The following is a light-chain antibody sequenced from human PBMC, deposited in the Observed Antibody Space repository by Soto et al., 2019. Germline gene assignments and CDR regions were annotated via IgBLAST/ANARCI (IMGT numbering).Light chain of an antibody. V-gene: IGKV3-20*01. Sequence: EIVLTQSPGTLSLSPGERATLSCRASETVSSSYLAWYQQQPGQAPRLLIYDASTRATGIPDRFSGSGSGTDFTLTISRLEPEDFAVYYCHQYSRSPQTFGGGTRVEIK. CDR3: HQYSRSPQT. CDR2: DAS. J-gene: IGKJ4*01. CDR1: ETVSSSY.